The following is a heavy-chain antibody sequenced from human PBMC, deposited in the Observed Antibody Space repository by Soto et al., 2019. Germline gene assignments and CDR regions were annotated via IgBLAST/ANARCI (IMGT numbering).Heavy chain of an antibody. V-gene: IGHV4-30-2*01. CDR3: ARDLATTEGAYGMDV. D-gene: IGHD4-4*01. J-gene: IGHJ6*02. CDR1: GGSISSGGYS. Sequence: QLQLQESGSGLVKPSQTLSLTCAVSGGSISSGGYSWSWIRQPPGKGLEWIGYIYHSGSTYYNPSLKSRVTISVDRSKNQFSLKLSSVTAADTAVYYCARDLATTEGAYGMDVWGQGTTVTVSS. CDR2: IYHSGST.